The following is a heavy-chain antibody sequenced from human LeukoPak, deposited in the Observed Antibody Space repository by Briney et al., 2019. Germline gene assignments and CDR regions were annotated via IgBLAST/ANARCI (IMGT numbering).Heavy chain of an antibody. D-gene: IGHD2/OR15-2a*01. CDR2: ITDDATT. Sequence: GGPLRLSCAASGFTFSSSSMRWVRQAPGTGLVWVSRITDDATTTYADSVRGGFTITTDNAKNILYLHMDSPRAEDTAVYYCVRNRLGPEYWGQGTLVTVSS. CDR1: GFTFSSSS. CDR3: VRNRLGPEY. V-gene: IGHV3-74*03. J-gene: IGHJ4*02.